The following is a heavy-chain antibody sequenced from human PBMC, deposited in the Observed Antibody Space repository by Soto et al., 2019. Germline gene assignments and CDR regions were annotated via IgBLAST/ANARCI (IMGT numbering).Heavy chain of an antibody. CDR3: ARGTYSGRGWFDP. J-gene: IGHJ5*02. CDR1: GYTFTSYG. Sequence: ASVKVCWKTSGYTFTSYGISWVRQAPGQGLEWMGWISAYDGNTNYAQKLQGRVTMTTXTXXSXXXMXLXXLRXDGPAVYYCARGTYSGRGWFDPGGQGTLVTVSS. CDR2: ISAYDGNT. D-gene: IGHD4-4*01. V-gene: IGHV1-18*04.